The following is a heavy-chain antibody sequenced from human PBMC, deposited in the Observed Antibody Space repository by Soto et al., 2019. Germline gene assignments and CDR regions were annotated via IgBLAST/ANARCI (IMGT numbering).Heavy chain of an antibody. CDR3: ARKARVRFDY. CDR2: VFHTGST. Sequence: SETLSFTCAVSGDSMTRSVWWTWVRQPPGKGLEWIGEVFHTGSTNYNPSLKSRVTMSVDKSTNEFSLKVTSVTAADTAIYYCARKARVRFDYWGQGALVTVSS. CDR1: GDSMTRSVW. V-gene: IGHV4-4*02. J-gene: IGHJ4*02.